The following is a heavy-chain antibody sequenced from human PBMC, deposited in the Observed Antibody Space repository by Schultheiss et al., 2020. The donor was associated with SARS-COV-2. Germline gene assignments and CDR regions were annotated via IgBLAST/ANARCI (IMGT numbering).Heavy chain of an antibody. CDR3: AKDRGHTTVKYYYYGMDV. CDR1: GFTFSSYS. CDR2: ISSSSSYI. D-gene: IGHD4-17*01. V-gene: IGHV3-21*01. Sequence: GESLKISCAASGFTFSSYSMNWVRQAPGKGLEWVSSISSSSSYIYYADSVKGRFTISRDNAKNSLYLQMNSLRAEDTAVYYCAKDRGHTTVKYYYYGMDVWGQGTTVTVSS. J-gene: IGHJ6*02.